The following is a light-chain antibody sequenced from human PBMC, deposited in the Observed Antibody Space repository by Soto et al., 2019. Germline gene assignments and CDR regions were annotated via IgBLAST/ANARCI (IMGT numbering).Light chain of an antibody. CDR2: GAS. J-gene: IGKJ2*01. V-gene: IGKV3-15*01. CDR3: QQGHNWTIT. CDR1: QSISSE. Sequence: EIVMTQSPATLSVSPGERATLSCRASQSISSELAWYQQRPGQPPRLLIYGASTRATGVPDRFTGSGSGSDFNLTISGLQSEDFAVYYCQQGHNWTITFGKGTRLEI.